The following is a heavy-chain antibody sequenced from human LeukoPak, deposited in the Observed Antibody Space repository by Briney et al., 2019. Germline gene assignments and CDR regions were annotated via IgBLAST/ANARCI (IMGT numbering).Heavy chain of an antibody. CDR1: GYTFTSYG. D-gene: IGHD4-17*01. V-gene: IGHV1-18*01. CDR3: ARDTPDYGDYDWFDP. J-gene: IGHJ5*02. CDR2: ISAYNGNT. Sequence: GASVKVSCKASGYTFTSYGISWVRQAPGQGLEWMGWISAYNGNTNYAQKLQGRVTMTTDTSTSTAYMELRSLRSDDTAVYYCARDTPDYGDYDWFDPWSQGTLVTVSS.